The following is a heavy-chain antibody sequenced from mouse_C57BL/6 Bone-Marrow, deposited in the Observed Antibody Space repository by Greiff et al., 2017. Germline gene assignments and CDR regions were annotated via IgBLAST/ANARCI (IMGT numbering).Heavy chain of an antibody. Sequence: QVQLQQPGAELVKPGASVKLSCKASGYTFTSYWMHWVKPRPGQGLEWIGMIHPNSGSTNYNEKFKSKATLTVDKSSSTAYMQLSSLTSEDSAVYYCAIENYYGRRVYYCDYWGQGITLTVSS. J-gene: IGHJ2*01. V-gene: IGHV1-64*01. D-gene: IGHD1-1*01. CDR2: IHPNSGST. CDR3: AIENYYGRRVYYCDY. CDR1: GYTFTSYW.